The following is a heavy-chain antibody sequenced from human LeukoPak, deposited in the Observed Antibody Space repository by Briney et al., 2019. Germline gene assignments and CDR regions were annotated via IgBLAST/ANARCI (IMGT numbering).Heavy chain of an antibody. D-gene: IGHD3-10*01. CDR1: GGSISSSSYY. CDR3: ARGGLFYGSGTVGAFDI. J-gene: IGHJ3*02. CDR2: IYYSGST. Sequence: SETLSLTCTVSGGSISSSSYYWGWIRQPPGKGLEWIGSIYYSGSTYYNPSLKSRVTISVDTSKNQFSLKLSSVTAADTAVYYCARGGLFYGSGTVGAFDIWGQGTMVTVSS. V-gene: IGHV4-39*01.